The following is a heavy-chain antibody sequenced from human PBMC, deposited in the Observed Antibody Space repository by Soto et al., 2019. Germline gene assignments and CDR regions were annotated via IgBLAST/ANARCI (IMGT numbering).Heavy chain of an antibody. CDR2: TYFTSKEYN. CDR3: TTGDNLAPKTGYAFDP. Sequence: SQTLLPTCAISEHSDSGDIHTWNWIRHSPSRGLAWRRRTYFTSKEYNDYAVSVKSRIVISPDTSNNQSSLQLNSVTPEDTAVYFCTTGDNLAPKTGYAFDPWGQGIMVTVSS. CDR1: EHSDSGDIHT. J-gene: IGHJ5*02. V-gene: IGHV6-1*01. D-gene: IGHD5-12*01.